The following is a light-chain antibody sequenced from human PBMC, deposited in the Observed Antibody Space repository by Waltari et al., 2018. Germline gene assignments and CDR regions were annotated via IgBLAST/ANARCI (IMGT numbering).Light chain of an antibody. Sequence: EIVLTQSPGTLSLSPGDRATLSCRASQSLSGSYLAWYQQKPGQAPRLLIYHASRRATGIPPRFSGNGSETDFTLTISSLEPEDFAVYICQQYSSSPTTFGQGTKLDIK. CDR3: QQYSSSPTT. CDR1: QSLSGSY. CDR2: HAS. J-gene: IGKJ2*01. V-gene: IGKV3-20*01.